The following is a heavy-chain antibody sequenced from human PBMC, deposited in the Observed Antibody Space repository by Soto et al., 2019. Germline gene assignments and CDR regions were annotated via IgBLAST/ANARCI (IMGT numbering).Heavy chain of an antibody. Sequence: GGSLRLSCAASGFTFSSYAMSWVRQAPGKGLEWVSAISGSGGSTYYADSVKGRFTISRDNSKNTLYLQMDSLKTEDTAVYYCSTSTTVTTPTLFWAQRTLVTVS. CDR1: GFTFSSYA. V-gene: IGHV3-23*01. J-gene: IGHJ4*02. D-gene: IGHD4-17*01. CDR3: STSTTVTTPTLF. CDR2: ISGSGGST.